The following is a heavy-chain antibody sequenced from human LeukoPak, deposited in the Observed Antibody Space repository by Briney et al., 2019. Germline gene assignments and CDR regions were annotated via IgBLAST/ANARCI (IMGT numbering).Heavy chain of an antibody. Sequence: GGSLRLSCAASGFTFSSYAMSWVRQAPGKGLEWVSCISWNSGSIGYADSVRGRFTISRDNAKNSLYLQMNSLRAEDTALYYCAKDLYGSTDWGQGTLVTVSS. CDR2: ISWNSGSI. D-gene: IGHD6-13*01. J-gene: IGHJ4*02. CDR3: AKDLYGSTD. V-gene: IGHV3-9*01. CDR1: GFTFSSYA.